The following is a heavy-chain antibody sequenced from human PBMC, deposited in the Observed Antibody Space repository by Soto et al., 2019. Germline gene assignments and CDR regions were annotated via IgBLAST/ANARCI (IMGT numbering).Heavy chain of an antibody. CDR1: GFTFSDYW. D-gene: IGHD6-19*01. CDR2: INSDGSST. J-gene: IGHJ4*02. Sequence: EAQLVESGGDLVQPGGSLRLSCATSGFTFSDYWMHWVRQGPGKGLEWVSRINSDGSSTMYADSVKGRFTMSRDNAKDTLYLQMNSLGVEDTAVYFCARDRGWAVAGLDSWGQGTLVTVSS. CDR3: ARDRGWAVAGLDS. V-gene: IGHV3-74*03.